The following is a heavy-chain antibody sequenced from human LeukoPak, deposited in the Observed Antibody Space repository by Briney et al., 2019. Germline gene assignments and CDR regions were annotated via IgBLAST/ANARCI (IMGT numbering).Heavy chain of an antibody. CDR3: ARAKRYDFWSGYPYAFDI. CDR1: GFTFSSYS. Sequence: PGGSLRLSCAASGFTFSSYSMNWVRQAPGKGLEWVSSISSSSSYIYYADSVKGRFTISRDNAKNSLYLQMNSLRAEDTAAYYCARAKRYDFWSGYPYAFDIWGQGTMVTVSS. V-gene: IGHV3-21*01. J-gene: IGHJ3*02. CDR2: ISSSSSYI. D-gene: IGHD3-3*01.